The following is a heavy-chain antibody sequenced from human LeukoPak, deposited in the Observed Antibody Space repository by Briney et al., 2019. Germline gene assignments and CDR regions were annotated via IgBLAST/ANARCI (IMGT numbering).Heavy chain of an antibody. D-gene: IGHD4-17*01. CDR3: ARDLITVTKGFDI. V-gene: IGHV4-59*01. CDR2: IYYSGST. Sequence: SETLSLTCTVSGGSISSYYWSWIRQPPGKGLEWIGYIYYSGSTNYNPSLKSRVTISVDTSKNQFSLKLSSVTAADTAVYYCARDLITVTKGFDIWGQGTMVSVSS. J-gene: IGHJ3*02. CDR1: GGSISSYY.